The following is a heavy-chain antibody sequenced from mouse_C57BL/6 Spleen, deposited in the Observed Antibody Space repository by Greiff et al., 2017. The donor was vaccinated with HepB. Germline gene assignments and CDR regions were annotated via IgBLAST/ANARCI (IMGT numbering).Heavy chain of an antibody. CDR2: IDPSDSYT. J-gene: IGHJ4*01. CDR1: GYTFTSYW. CDR3: ARNGNYVGYAMDY. D-gene: IGHD2-1*01. Sequence: VKLQQPGAELVKPGASVKLSCKASGYTFTSYWMQWVKQRPGQGLEWIGEIDPSDSYTNYNQKFKGKATLTVDTSSSTAYMQLSSLTSEDSAVYYCARNGNYVGYAMDYWGQGTSVTVSS. V-gene: IGHV1-50*01.